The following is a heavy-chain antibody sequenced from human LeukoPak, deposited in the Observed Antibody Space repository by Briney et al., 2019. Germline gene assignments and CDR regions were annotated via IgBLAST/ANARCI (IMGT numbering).Heavy chain of an antibody. Sequence: NPSETLSLTCTVSGGSISNYYWSWIRQPPGKGLEWIGYIYYSGSTNYNPSLKSRVTISVDTSKNQFSLKLSSVTAADTAVYYCARDPLTGNYYYYGMDVWGQGTTVTVSS. J-gene: IGHJ6*02. CDR3: ARDPLTGNYYYYGMDV. V-gene: IGHV4-59*12. CDR2: IYYSGST. D-gene: IGHD1-20*01. CDR1: GGSISNYY.